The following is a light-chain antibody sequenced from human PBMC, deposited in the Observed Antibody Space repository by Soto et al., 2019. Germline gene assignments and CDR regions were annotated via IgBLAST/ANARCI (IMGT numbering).Light chain of an antibody. V-gene: IGLV1-51*02. CDR3: GTWDSSLSAYV. Sequence: QSVLTQPPSVSAAPGQKVTISCSGSSSNIGNNYVSWYQQLPGTAPKLLIYENNKRPPGIPDRFSGSKSGTSATLGITGLQTGDEADYYCGTWDSSLSAYVFGTGTKVT. CDR2: ENN. J-gene: IGLJ1*01. CDR1: SSNIGNNY.